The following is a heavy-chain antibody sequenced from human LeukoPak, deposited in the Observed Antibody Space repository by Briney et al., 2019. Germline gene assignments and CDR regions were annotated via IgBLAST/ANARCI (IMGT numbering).Heavy chain of an antibody. CDR3: AKSGTSRDH. D-gene: IGHD1-1*01. V-gene: IGHV3-30-3*02. J-gene: IGHJ4*02. CDR1: GFTFSSYA. Sequence: PGRSLRLSCAASGFTFSSYAMHWVRQAPGKGLEWVAVISYDGSNKYYADSVKGRFTISRDNSKNTLYLQMNSLRVEDTAVYYCAKSGTSRDHWGQGTLVTVSS. CDR2: ISYDGSNK.